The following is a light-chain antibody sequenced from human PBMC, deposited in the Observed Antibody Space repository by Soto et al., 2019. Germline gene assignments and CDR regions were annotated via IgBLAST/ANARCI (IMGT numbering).Light chain of an antibody. J-gene: IGLJ2*01. CDR3: SSYAGSNTYVV. Sequence: QSVLTQPPSASGSPGQSVTISCNGTSSDVGGYNYVSWYQQHPGKAPKLMIYEVSQRPSGVPDRFSGSKSGNTASLTVSGLQAEDEADYYCSSYAGSNTYVVFGGGTKLTVL. V-gene: IGLV2-8*01. CDR2: EVS. CDR1: SSDVGGYNY.